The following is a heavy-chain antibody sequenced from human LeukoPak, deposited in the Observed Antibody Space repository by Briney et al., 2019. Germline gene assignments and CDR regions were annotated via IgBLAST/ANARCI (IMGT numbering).Heavy chain of an antibody. V-gene: IGHV3-23*01. CDR3: AKDTSWAAAGDYFDC. Sequence: GGSLRLSCAASGFTFSSYAMSWVHQAPGKGLEWVSAISGSGGSTYYADSVKGRFTISRDNSKNTLYLQMNSLRAEDTAVYYCAKDTSWAAAGDYFDCWGQGTLVTVSS. CDR1: GFTFSSYA. D-gene: IGHD6-13*01. CDR2: ISGSGGST. J-gene: IGHJ4*02.